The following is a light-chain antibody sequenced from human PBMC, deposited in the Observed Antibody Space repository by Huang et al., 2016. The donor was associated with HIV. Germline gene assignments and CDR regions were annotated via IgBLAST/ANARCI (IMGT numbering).Light chain of an antibody. V-gene: IGKV2-28*01. J-gene: IGKJ2*01. CDR1: QSLLRSDGYDC. CDR2: SAS. Sequence: DIVMTQSPLSLSVTPGEPASISCRSTQSLLRSDGYDCLDWFLQKPGQSPQLLIYSASNRASGVPDSVSGTGSGSNFTLRSSRVESEDVGVYYCMQGLQTPRTFGQGTKLKIK. CDR3: MQGLQTPRT.